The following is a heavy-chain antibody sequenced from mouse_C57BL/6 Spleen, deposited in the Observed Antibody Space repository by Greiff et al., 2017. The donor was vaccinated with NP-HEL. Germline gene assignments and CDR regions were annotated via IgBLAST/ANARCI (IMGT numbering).Heavy chain of an antibody. V-gene: IGHV5-12*01. CDR2: ISNGGGST. Sequence: EVKLMESGGGLVQPGGSLKLSCAASGFTFSDYYMYWVRQTPEKRLEWVAYISNGGGSTYYPDTVKGRFTISRDNAKNTLYLQMSRLKSEDTAMYYCARHGDYGSPFAYWGQGTLVTVSA. D-gene: IGHD1-1*01. J-gene: IGHJ3*01. CDR3: ARHGDYGSPFAY. CDR1: GFTFSDYY.